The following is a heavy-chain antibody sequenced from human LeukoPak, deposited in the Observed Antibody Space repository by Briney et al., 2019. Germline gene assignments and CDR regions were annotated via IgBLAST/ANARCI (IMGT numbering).Heavy chain of an antibody. CDR3: AKSPSFQVIAVAGTHYFDY. CDR2: VSGSGSNT. D-gene: IGHD6-19*01. Sequence: GGSLRLSCAASGFTFSSYAMSWVRQAPGKGLEWVSAVSGSGSNTYYADSVKGRFTISRDNSKNTLYLQMNSLRAEDTAVYYCAKSPSFQVIAVAGTHYFDYWGQGTLVTVSS. J-gene: IGHJ4*02. V-gene: IGHV3-23*01. CDR1: GFTFSSYA.